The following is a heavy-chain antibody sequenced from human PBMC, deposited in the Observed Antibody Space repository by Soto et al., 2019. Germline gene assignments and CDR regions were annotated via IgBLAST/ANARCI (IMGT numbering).Heavy chain of an antibody. Sequence: GGSLRLSCAASGFTFSTYTMTWVRQAPGKGLEWVSSVGGSGDGTYYADSVKGRLTISRDNSKNTLYLQMNSLRAEDTAIYYCARDLHYDTKGYWGQGTLVTVSS. CDR1: GFTFSTYT. J-gene: IGHJ4*02. CDR3: ARDLHYDTKGY. CDR2: VGGSGDGT. D-gene: IGHD3-22*01. V-gene: IGHV3-23*01.